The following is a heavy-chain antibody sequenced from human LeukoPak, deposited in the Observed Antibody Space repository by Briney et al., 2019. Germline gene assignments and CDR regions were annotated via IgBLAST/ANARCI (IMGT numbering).Heavy chain of an antibody. Sequence: PGGSLRLSCAASGFTFSSYGMHWVRQAPGKGLVWVAVIWYDGSNKYYADSVKGRFTISRDNSKNTLYLQMNSLRAEDTAVYYCAKDSIRLGELSLPTDYWGQGTLVTVSS. J-gene: IGHJ4*02. CDR1: GFTFSSYG. CDR2: IWYDGSNK. CDR3: AKDSIRLGELSLPTDY. D-gene: IGHD3-16*02. V-gene: IGHV3-33*06.